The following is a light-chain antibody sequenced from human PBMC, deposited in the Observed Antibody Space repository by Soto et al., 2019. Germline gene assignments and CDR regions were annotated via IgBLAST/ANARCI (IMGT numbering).Light chain of an antibody. Sequence: EIVMTQSPATLSVSPGERATLSCRASQSVSSNLAWYQQKPGQAPRLLIYGASTRATGIPARFRGSGSGTEFTLTISRLQSEDFAVYLCQHYDNWAPWTFGQGTKGEIK. J-gene: IGKJ1*01. CDR2: GAS. CDR3: QHYDNWAPWT. CDR1: QSVSSN. V-gene: IGKV3-15*01.